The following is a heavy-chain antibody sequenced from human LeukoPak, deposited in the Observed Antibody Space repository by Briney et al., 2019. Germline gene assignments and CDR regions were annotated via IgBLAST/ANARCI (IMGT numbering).Heavy chain of an antibody. D-gene: IGHD2-15*01. CDR3: ARAKYCSGGSCYFGGFDY. Sequence: GGSLRLSCAASGFTFSSYSMNWVRQAPGKGLERVSSISSSSSYIYYADSVKGRFTISRDNAKNSLYLQMNSLRAEDTAVYYCARAKYCSGGSCYFGGFDYWGQGTLVTVSS. CDR1: GFTFSSYS. J-gene: IGHJ4*02. V-gene: IGHV3-21*01. CDR2: ISSSSSYI.